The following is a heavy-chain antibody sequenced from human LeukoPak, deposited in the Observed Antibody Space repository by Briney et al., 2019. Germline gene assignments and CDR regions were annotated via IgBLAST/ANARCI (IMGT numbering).Heavy chain of an antibody. CDR3: TRDHRHYYDSSGYYYAIYY. CDR1: GFTFSSYG. CDR2: IRSKAYGGTT. V-gene: IGHV3-49*04. J-gene: IGHJ4*02. D-gene: IGHD3-22*01. Sequence: GRSLRLSCAASGFTFSSYGMHWVRQAPGKGLEWVGFIRSKAYGGTTEYAASVKGRFTISRDDSKSIAYLQMNSLKTEDTAAYYCTRDHRHYYDSSGYYYAIYYWGQGTLVTVSS.